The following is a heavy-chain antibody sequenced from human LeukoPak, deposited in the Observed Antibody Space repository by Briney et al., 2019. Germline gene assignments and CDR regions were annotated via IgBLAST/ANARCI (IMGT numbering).Heavy chain of an antibody. CDR3: ASSNDGVVNTISY. V-gene: IGHV4-34*01. D-gene: IGHD3-22*01. CDR2: INHSGST. CDR1: GGSFSGYY. Sequence: SETLSLTCAVYGGSFSGYYWSWIRQPPGKGLEWIGEINHSGSTNYNPSLKSRVTISVDTSKNQFSLKLSSVTAADTAVYYCASSNDGVVNTISYWGQGTLVTVSS. J-gene: IGHJ4*02.